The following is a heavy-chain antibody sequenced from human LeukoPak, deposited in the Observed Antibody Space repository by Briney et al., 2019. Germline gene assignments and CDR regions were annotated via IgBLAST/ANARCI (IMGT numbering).Heavy chain of an antibody. CDR1: GVTLSPYG. CDR2: ISYEGGTQ. Sequence: GGSLRLSCAASGVTLSPYGMHWVRQAPGKGLEWVAVISYEGGTQHYADSVKGRFIISRDNPRNTLYLQMNTLRTEDTAVYYCAKEGTPQVSTWYDLWGQGTQVIVSS. D-gene: IGHD3-10*01. J-gene: IGHJ5*02. CDR3: AKEGTPQVSTWYDL. V-gene: IGHV3-30*18.